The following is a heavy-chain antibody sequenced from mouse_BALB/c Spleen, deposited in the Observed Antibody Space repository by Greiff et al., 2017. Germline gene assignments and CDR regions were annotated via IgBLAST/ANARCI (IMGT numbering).Heavy chain of an antibody. CDR2: INPSTGYT. D-gene: IGHD2-4*01. CDR1: DYTFTSYW. V-gene: IGHV1-7*01. J-gene: IGHJ4*01. CDR3: ATIYYDYDERYYYAMDY. Sequence: VQLQESGAELAKPGASVKMSCKASDYTFTSYWMHWVKQRPGQGLEWIGYINPSTGYTEYNQKFKDKATLTADKSSSTAYMQLSSLTSEDSAVYYCATIYYDYDERYYYAMDYWGQGTSVTVSS.